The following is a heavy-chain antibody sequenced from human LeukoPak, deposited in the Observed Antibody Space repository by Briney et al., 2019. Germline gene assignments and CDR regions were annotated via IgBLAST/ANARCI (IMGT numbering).Heavy chain of an antibody. Sequence: SETLSLTCAVSGYSISSGFHWGWIRQPPGKGLEWIGSIYHSGSTYYNPSLKSRVAISVDTSKNQFSLKLSSVTAADTAVYYCARGVEMLKPHQYYYYMDVWGKGATVTVSS. CDR1: GYSISSGFH. D-gene: IGHD2-8*01. J-gene: IGHJ6*03. CDR2: IYHSGST. V-gene: IGHV4-38-2*01. CDR3: ARGVEMLKPHQYYYYMDV.